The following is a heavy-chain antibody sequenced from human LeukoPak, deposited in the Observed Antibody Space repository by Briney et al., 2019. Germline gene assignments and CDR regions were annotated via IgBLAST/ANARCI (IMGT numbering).Heavy chain of an antibody. CDR3: ARDRPGDV. CDR2: ISSNGDST. J-gene: IGHJ6*04. CDR1: GFTFSSYE. V-gene: IGHV3-64*01. Sequence: GGSLRLSCAASGFTFSSYEMHWVRQAPGKGLEYVSAISSNGDSTYYANFVKGRFIISRDNSKNTLYLQMGSVRPEDMAVYYCARDRPGDVWGEGTPVTVSS.